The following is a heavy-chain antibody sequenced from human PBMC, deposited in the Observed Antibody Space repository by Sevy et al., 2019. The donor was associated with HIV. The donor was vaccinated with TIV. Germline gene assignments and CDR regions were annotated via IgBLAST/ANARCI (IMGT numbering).Heavy chain of an antibody. V-gene: IGHV3-23*01. CDR1: VFTFNTHA. CDR2: ISGPGLST. CDR3: AKALNPALESMIEVVLRTLKGFDV. D-gene: IGHD3-22*01. J-gene: IGHJ3*01. Sequence: GGSLRLSCAASVFTFNTHARTWVRQAPGKGLEWVSVISGPGLSTYYADSVKGRFTISRDNSKNTLYLQMNSLRADDTATYYCAKALNPALESMIEVVLRTLKGFDVWGQGTMVTVSS.